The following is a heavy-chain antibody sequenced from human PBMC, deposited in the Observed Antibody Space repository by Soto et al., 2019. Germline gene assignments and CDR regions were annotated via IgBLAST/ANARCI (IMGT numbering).Heavy chain of an antibody. CDR2: IYYSGST. CDR1: GGSISSSSYY. J-gene: IGHJ3*02. Sequence: TLSLTCNVSGGSISSSSYYWGWIRQPPGKGLEWIGSIYYSGSTYYNPSLKSRVTISVDTSKNQFSLKLSSVTAADTAVYYCASHILSSGYRDDAFDIWGQGTMVTVSS. D-gene: IGHD3-22*01. V-gene: IGHV4-39*01. CDR3: ASHILSSGYRDDAFDI.